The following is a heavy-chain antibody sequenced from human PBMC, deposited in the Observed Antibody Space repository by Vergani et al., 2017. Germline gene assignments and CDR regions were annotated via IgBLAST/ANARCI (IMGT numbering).Heavy chain of an antibody. D-gene: IGHD6-13*01. CDR1: GFTFSSYG. Sequence: QVQLVESGGGVVQPGRSLRLSCAASGFTFSSYGMHWVRQAPGKGLEWVAVIWYDGSNKYYADSVKGRFTISRDNSKNTLYLQMNSLRAEDTAVYYCASIAARPTSYYYYGMDVWGQGP. CDR2: IWYDGSNK. CDR3: ASIAARPTSYYYYGMDV. V-gene: IGHV3-33*01. J-gene: IGHJ6*02.